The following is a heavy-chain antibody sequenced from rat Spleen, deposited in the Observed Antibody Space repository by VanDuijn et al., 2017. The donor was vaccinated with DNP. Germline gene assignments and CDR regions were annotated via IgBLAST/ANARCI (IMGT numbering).Heavy chain of an antibody. V-gene: IGHV5-22*01. CDR2: INYDGVST. J-gene: IGHJ2*01. D-gene: IGHD1-4*01. Sequence: EVQLVESGGGLVQPGRSLKLSCAASGFTFSDYYMAWVRRAPTKGLEWVAYINYDGVSTYNGGSVKGRFTISRDVAKSTLYLQMNSLRSEDMATYYCARHVLPLRVWDYWGQGVMVTVSS. CDR1: GFTFSDYY. CDR3: ARHVLPLRVWDY.